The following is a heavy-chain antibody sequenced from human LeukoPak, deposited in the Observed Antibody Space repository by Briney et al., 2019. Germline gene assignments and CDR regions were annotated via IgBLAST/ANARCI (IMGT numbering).Heavy chain of an antibody. V-gene: IGHV1-69*04. CDR2: IIPILGIA. D-gene: IGHD6-13*01. Sequence: WASVKVPCKASGGTFSSYAISWVRQAPGQGLEWMGRIIPILGIANYAQKFQGRVTITADKSTSTAYMELSSLRSEDTAVYYCASRTGYSSLRDAFDIWGQGTMVPVSS. CDR1: GGTFSSYA. CDR3: ASRTGYSSLRDAFDI. J-gene: IGHJ3*02.